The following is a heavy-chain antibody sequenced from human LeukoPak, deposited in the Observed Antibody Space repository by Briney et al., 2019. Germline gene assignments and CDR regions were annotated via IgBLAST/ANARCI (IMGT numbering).Heavy chain of an antibody. J-gene: IGHJ3*02. D-gene: IGHD5-12*01. CDR2: IYYSGST. V-gene: IGHV4-59*01. CDR3: ARAEWLRLSAFDI. CDR1: GGSISSYY. Sequence: PSETLSLTCTVSGGSISSYYWSWIRQPPGKGLEWIGYIYYSGSTNYNPSLKSRVTISVDTSKNQFSLKLSSVTAADTAVYYCARAEWLRLSAFDIWGQGTMVTVSS.